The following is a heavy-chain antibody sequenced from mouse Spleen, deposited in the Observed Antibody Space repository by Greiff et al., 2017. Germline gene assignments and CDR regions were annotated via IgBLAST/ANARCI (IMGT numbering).Heavy chain of an antibody. D-gene: IGHD3-1*01. V-gene: IGHV5-9*04. Sequence: EVKLQESGGGLVKLGGSLKLSCAASGFTFSSYAMSWVRQTPEKRLEWVATISSGGGNTYYPDSVKGRFTISRDNAKNTLYLQLSGLKSEDTAMYYCARQGGRDPFAYWGQGTLVTVSA. CDR3: ARQGGRDPFAY. CDR1: GFTFSSYA. CDR2: ISSGGGNT. J-gene: IGHJ3*01.